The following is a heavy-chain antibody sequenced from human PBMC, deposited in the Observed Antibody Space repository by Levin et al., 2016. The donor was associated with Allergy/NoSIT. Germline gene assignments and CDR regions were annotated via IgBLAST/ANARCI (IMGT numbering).Heavy chain of an antibody. CDR2: IYYSGST. D-gene: IGHD4-17*01. CDR3: ARHLLFTDYGDGGYYYGMDV. J-gene: IGHJ6*02. V-gene: IGHV4-59*08. Sequence: WIRQPPGKGLEWIGYIYYSGSTNYNPSLKSRVTISVDTSKNQFSLKLSSVTAADTAVYYCARHLLFTDYGDGGYYYGMDVWGQGTTVTVSS.